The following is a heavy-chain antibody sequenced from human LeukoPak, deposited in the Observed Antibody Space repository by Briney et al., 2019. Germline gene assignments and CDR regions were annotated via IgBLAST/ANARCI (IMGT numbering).Heavy chain of an antibody. CDR3: AKDRSYASFED. V-gene: IGHV3-11*01. CDR1: GFTFSDYN. CDR2: ISRSGSTK. D-gene: IGHD2-2*01. J-gene: IGHJ4*02. Sequence: GGSLRLSCAASGFTFSDYNMRWIRQAPGKGLEWVSSISRSGSTKYYADSVKGRFTISRDNAKNSLFLQMNSLRAEDTAVYYCAKDRSYASFEDWGQGTLVTVSS.